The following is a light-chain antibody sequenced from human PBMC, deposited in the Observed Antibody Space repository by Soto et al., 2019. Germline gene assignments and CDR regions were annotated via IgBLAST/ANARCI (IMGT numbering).Light chain of an antibody. CDR1: SGSIASNY. CDR3: QSYHSSNVV. Sequence: NFTLTQPHSVSESPGKTVTISCTRSSGSIASNYVQWYQQRPGSAPTTVIYEDNQRPSGVPDRFSGSIDSSSNSASLTISRLKTEDEADYYCQSYHSSNVVFGGGTKLTVL. V-gene: IGLV6-57*04. CDR2: EDN. J-gene: IGLJ3*02.